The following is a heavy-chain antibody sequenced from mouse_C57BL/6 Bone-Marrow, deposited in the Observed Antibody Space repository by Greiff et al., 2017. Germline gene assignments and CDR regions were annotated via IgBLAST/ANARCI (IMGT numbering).Heavy chain of an antibody. CDR3: ARRTLYYAMDY. Sequence: EVKLMESGGDLVKPGGSLKLSCAASGFTFSSYGMSWVRQTPDKRLEWVATISSGGSYTYYPDSVKGRFTISRDNVKNTLDLQMSSLKSEDTAMYYCARRTLYYAMDYWGQGTSVTVSS. V-gene: IGHV5-6*02. CDR1: GFTFSSYG. CDR2: ISSGGSYT. J-gene: IGHJ4*01.